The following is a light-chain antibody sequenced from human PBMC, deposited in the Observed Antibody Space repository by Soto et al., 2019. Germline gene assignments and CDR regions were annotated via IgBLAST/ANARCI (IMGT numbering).Light chain of an antibody. J-gene: IGKJ3*01. CDR2: DAS. Sequence: EIVLTQSPATLSLSPGERATLSCRASQSISSYLAWYQQKPDQAPRLLIYDASNRATGIPARFSGSGSGTDFTLTISRIEPEDFAVYYCHQRSTWPFTFGPGTKVDIK. CDR3: HQRSTWPFT. CDR1: QSISSY. V-gene: IGKV3-11*01.